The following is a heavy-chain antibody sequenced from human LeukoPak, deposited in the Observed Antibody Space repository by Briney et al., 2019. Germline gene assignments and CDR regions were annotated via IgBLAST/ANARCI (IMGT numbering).Heavy chain of an antibody. D-gene: IGHD1-20*01. CDR2: INHSGST. CDR1: GGSFSGYY. Sequence: PSETLSLTCAVYGGSFSGYYWSWIRQPPGKGLEWIGEINHSGSTNYNPSLKSRVTISVDTSKNQFSLKLSSVTAADTAVYYCARITGTTFLFFDYWGQGTLVTVSS. V-gene: IGHV4-34*01. J-gene: IGHJ4*02. CDR3: ARITGTTFLFFDY.